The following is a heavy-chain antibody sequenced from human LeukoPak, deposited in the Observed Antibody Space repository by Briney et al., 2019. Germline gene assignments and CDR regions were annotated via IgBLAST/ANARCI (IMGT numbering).Heavy chain of an antibody. CDR3: ARDTFYYYDSSGYPDY. V-gene: IGHV3-30-3*01. D-gene: IGHD3-22*01. Sequence: PGGSLRLSCAASGFTFSSYAMHWARQAPGKGLEWVAVISYDGSNKYYADSVKGRFTISRDNSKNTLYLQMNSLRAEDTAVYYCARDTFYYYDSSGYPDYWGQGTLVTVSS. CDR1: GFTFSSYA. CDR2: ISYDGSNK. J-gene: IGHJ4*02.